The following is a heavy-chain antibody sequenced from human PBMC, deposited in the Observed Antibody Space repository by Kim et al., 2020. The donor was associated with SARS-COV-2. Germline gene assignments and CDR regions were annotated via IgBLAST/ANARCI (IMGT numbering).Heavy chain of an antibody. CDR1: GYTFTSYG. CDR3: ARNPQGGYARGRYYGMDV. J-gene: IGHJ6*02. D-gene: IGHD2-8*01. Sequence: ASVKVSCKASGYTFTSYGISWVRQAPGQGLEWMGWISAYNGNTNYAQKLQGRVTMTTDTSTSTAYMELRSLRSDDTAVYYCARNPQGGYARGRYYGMDVWGQGTTVTVSS. CDR2: ISAYNGNT. V-gene: IGHV1-18*01.